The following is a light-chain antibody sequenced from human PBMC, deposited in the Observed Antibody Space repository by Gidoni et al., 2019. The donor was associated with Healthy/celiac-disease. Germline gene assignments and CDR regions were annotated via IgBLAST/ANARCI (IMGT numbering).Light chain of an antibody. V-gene: IGKV3-20*01. J-gene: IGKJ3*01. CDR1: QSVSSSY. Sequence: EIVLTQSRGTLSLSPGERATLSCRASQSVSSSYLAWYQQQPGQAPRLLIYGASSRATGIPDRFSGSGSGTDFTLTISRLEPEDCAVYYCQQYGSSPLTFGPXTKVDIK. CDR3: QQYGSSPLT. CDR2: GAS.